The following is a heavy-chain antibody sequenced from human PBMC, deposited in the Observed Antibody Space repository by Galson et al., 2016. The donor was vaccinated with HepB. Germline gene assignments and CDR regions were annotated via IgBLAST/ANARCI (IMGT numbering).Heavy chain of an antibody. CDR2: TYYRSKWDN. CDR3: ANGGGYSYATRVDY. V-gene: IGHV6-1*01. CDR1: GDSVSSDSAA. D-gene: IGHD5-18*01. J-gene: IGHJ4*02. Sequence: CAISGDSVSSDSAAWNWIRQSPSRGLEWLGRTYYRSKWDNEYAVSVRSRMTINPDTSKNQFSLQLNSVTPEDTAVYYCANGGGYSYATRVDYWGQGTLVTVSS.